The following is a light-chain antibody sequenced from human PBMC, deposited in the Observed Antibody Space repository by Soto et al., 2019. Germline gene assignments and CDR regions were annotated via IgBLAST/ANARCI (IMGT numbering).Light chain of an antibody. Sequence: QSALTQPRSVSGSPGQSVTISCTGTNSDVGGYNYVSWYQHHPGKAPKLMIYDVSKRPSGVPDRFSGSKSGNTASLTISGLQAEDEADYYCCSYAGSFTVLFGGGTQLTVL. J-gene: IGLJ2*01. CDR1: NSDVGGYNY. V-gene: IGLV2-11*01. CDR2: DVS. CDR3: CSYAGSFTVL.